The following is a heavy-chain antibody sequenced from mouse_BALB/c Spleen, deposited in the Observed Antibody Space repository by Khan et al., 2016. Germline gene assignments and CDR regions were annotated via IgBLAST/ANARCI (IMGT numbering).Heavy chain of an antibody. J-gene: IGHJ2*01. CDR1: GYSITSDYA. CDR3: ARHYVGFFDY. D-gene: IGHD1-1*02. CDR2: ISYSGST. Sequence: EVQLQESGPGLVKPSQSLSLTCTVTGYSITSDYAWNWIRQFPGNQLEWMGYISYSGSTSYNPTLKSRISITRDTSRNQFFLQLNSVTTEDTASYYCARHYVGFFDYWGQGTTLTVSS. V-gene: IGHV3-2*02.